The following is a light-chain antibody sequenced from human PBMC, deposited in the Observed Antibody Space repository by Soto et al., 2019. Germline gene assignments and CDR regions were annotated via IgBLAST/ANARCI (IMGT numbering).Light chain of an antibody. Sequence: DIQMTQSPSTLSASVGDRVTITCRASQSISSWLARYQQKPGKAPNLLIYDASSLQSGVPSRFSGSGSGTEFTLTISTLQPDDFATYYCQQYNRYPRTFGQGTKVEIK. CDR1: QSISSW. CDR3: QQYNRYPRT. CDR2: DAS. J-gene: IGKJ1*01. V-gene: IGKV1-5*01.